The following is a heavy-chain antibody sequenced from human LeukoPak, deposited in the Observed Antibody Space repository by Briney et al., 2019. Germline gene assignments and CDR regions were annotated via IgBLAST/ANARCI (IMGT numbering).Heavy chain of an antibody. CDR3: AREIYYGSGSYFDY. J-gene: IGHJ4*02. CDR1: GGSFSGYY. CDR2: INHSGST. D-gene: IGHD3-10*01. V-gene: IGHV4-34*01. Sequence: PSETLSLTCAVYGGSFSGYYWSWIRQPPGKGLEWIGEINHSGSTNYNPSLKSRVTISVDTSKNQFSLKLSSVTAADTALYYCAREIYYGSGSYFDYWGQGTLVTVSS.